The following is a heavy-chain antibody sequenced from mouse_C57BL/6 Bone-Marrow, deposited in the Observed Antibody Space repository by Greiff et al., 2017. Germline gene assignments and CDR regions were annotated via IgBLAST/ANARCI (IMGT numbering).Heavy chain of an antibody. V-gene: IGHV1-62-2*01. D-gene: IGHD2-4*01. CDR1: GYIITEYT. Sequence: VQRVESGAELVKPGASVKLSCKASGYIITEYTIHWVKQRSGQGLEWIGWFYPGSGSIKYNERFKDKATLTADKSSNTVYMELSRLTSEDSAVYFCARHERYYDYEGYFDYWGQGTTLTVSS. J-gene: IGHJ2*01. CDR3: ARHERYYDYEGYFDY. CDR2: FYPGSGSI.